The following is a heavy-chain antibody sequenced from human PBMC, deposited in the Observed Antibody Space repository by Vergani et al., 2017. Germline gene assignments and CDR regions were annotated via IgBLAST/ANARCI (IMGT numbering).Heavy chain of an antibody. V-gene: IGHV3-30*02. D-gene: IGHD3-10*01. Sequence: QVQLVESGGGVVQPGGSLRLSCAASGFTFNSYGMHWVRQAPGKGLEWVASIRSDESRRYYADSVKGRFTISRDNSKNTLDLQMNSLRTQDTAVYYCAKAGSVTSGSVQYNVYMDVWGKGTTVTVS. CDR3: AKAGSVTSGSVQYNVYMDV. J-gene: IGHJ6*03. CDR2: IRSDESRR. CDR1: GFTFNSYG.